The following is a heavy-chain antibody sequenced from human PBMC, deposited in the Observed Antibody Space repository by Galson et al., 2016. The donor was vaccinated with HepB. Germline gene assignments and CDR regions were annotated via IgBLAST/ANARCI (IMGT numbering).Heavy chain of an antibody. Sequence: SVKVSCKASGGTFSSYAISWVRQAPGQGLEWMGGIIPIFATSNYAQKFQGRVTITADESTSTDHMELSSLRSEDTAIYYGSYGKVVPPGTNYYYYGLDVWGQGTTVTVSS. CDR1: GGTFSSYA. V-gene: IGHV1-69*13. CDR2: IIPIFATS. D-gene: IGHD2-2*01. J-gene: IGHJ6*02. CDR3: SYGKVVPPGTNYYYYGLDV.